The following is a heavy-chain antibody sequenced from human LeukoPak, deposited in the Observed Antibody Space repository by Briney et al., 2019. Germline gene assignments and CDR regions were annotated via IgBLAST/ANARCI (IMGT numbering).Heavy chain of an antibody. J-gene: IGHJ4*02. D-gene: IGHD6-19*01. CDR2: INPSGGST. CDR3: ARGIAVAVETWYYFDY. V-gene: IGHV1-46*01. CDR1: GYTFTSYY. Sequence: ASVKVSCKASGYTFTSYYMHWVRQAPGQGLEWMGIINPSGGSTSYAQKFQGRVTMTRDTSTSTVYMELSSLRSEDTAVYYCARGIAVAVETWYYFDYWGQGTLVTVSS.